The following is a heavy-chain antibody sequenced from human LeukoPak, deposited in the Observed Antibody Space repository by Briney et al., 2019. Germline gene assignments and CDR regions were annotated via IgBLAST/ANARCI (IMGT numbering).Heavy chain of an antibody. CDR1: GYTFTGYY. CDR2: INPNSSRT. J-gene: IGHJ4*02. V-gene: IGHV1-2*06. CDR3: ARARWYGNSGILDY. Sequence: ASVNVSCKASGYTFTGYYMHWVRQAPGQGLEGMGRINPNSSRTKYAQKFQGRVTMTRDTSISTAYMELSRLRSDDTAVYYCARARWYGNSGILDYWGQGTLVTVSS. D-gene: IGHD4-23*01.